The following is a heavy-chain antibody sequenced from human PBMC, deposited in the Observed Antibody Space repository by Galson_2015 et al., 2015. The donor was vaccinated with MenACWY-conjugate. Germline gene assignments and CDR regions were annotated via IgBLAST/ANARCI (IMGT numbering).Heavy chain of an antibody. CDR2: ISGSGERT. CDR3: AKDRWDTYMNYHFDS. CDR1: GLTFTNYA. Sequence: SLRLSCAASGLTFTNYAASWVRQAPGKGLEWVSGISGSGERTHYADSVKGRFTISRDNSKNTLHLQMNSLRAEDTAVYHCAKDRWDTYMNYHFDSWGQGTLVTVSS. V-gene: IGHV3-23*01. J-gene: IGHJ4*02. D-gene: IGHD5-18*01.